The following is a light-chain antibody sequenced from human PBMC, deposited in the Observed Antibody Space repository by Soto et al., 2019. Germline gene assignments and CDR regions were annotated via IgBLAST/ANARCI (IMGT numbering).Light chain of an antibody. J-gene: IGLJ2*01. CDR2: EVS. CDR1: SSDVGNYNY. CDR3: SSYAASNNVL. Sequence: QSALTQPPSASGSPGQSVTISCTGTSSDVGNYNYVSWYQQHPGKAPKLMIYEVSKRPSRVPDRFSGSKSGNTASLTVSGLQAEDEADYYCSSYAASNNVLFGGGTKLTVL. V-gene: IGLV2-8*01.